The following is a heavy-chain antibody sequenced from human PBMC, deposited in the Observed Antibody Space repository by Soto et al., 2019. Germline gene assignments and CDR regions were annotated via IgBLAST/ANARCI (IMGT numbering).Heavy chain of an antibody. CDR3: ARELDYWYFDL. D-gene: IGHD1-1*01. J-gene: IGHJ2*01. CDR2: IHADNGNA. V-gene: IGHV1-3*01. CDR1: GYTFSYYN. Sequence: QDQLVQSGEDVEKTGASVRVSCKGSGYTFSYYNVHWVRQAPGQRLEWMGWIHADNGNAKYSQKFQGRVTITRDPSGNTAYMELSNLRSEDTAVYYCARELDYWYFDLWGRGTLVTVSS.